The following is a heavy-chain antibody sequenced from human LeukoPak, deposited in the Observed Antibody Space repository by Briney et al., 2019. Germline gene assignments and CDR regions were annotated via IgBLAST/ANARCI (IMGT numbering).Heavy chain of an antibody. J-gene: IGHJ4*02. CDR3: ARVGGYCSSTSCYTRGYYFDY. V-gene: IGHV4-34*01. CDR2: INHSGST. CDR1: GGSFSGYY. Sequence: PSETLSLTCAVYGGSFSGYYWSWIRQPPGKGLEWIGEINHSGSTYYNPSLKSRVTISVDTSKNQFSLKLSSVTAADTAVYYCARVGGYCSSTSCYTRGYYFDYWGQGTLVTVSS. D-gene: IGHD2-2*02.